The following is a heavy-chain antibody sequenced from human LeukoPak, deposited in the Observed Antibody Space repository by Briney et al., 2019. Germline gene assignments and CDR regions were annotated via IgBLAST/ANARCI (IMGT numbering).Heavy chain of an antibody. V-gene: IGHV3-21*01. CDR3: ARDRLNYDFWSGYPTYGMDV. CDR1: GFTFSSYS. CDR2: ISSSSSYI. Sequence: GGSLRLSCAASGFTFSSYSMNWVRQAPGKGLEWVSSISSSSSYIYYADSVKGRFTISRDNAKNSLYLQMNSLRAEDTAVYYCARDRLNYDFWSGYPTYGMDVWGQGTTVTVSS. D-gene: IGHD3-3*01. J-gene: IGHJ6*02.